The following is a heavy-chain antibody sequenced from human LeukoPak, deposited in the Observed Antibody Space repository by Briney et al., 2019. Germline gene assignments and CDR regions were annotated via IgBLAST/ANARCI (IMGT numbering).Heavy chain of an antibody. CDR3: ARVVTAINNLDY. Sequence: ASVKVSCKASVYTFTSYGISWVRQAPGQGLEWMGWISAYNGNTNYAQKLQGRVTMTTDTSTSTAYMELRSLRSDDTAVYYCARVVTAINNLDYWGQGTLVTVSS. J-gene: IGHJ4*02. CDR2: ISAYNGNT. D-gene: IGHD2-21*02. CDR1: VYTFTSYG. V-gene: IGHV1-18*01.